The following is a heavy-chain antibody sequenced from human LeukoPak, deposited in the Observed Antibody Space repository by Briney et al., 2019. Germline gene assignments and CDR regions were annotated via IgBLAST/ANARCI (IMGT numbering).Heavy chain of an antibody. D-gene: IGHD3-22*01. V-gene: IGHV3-23*01. CDR3: AKDSSGYYLPFDI. Sequence: GGSLRLSCAASGFTFSSYAMSWVRQAPGKGLEWVSTISNGDGNTYYADSVKGRFTISRDNAKNTLYLQMNSLRAEDTAVYYCAKDSSGYYLPFDIWGQGTMVTVSS. CDR2: ISNGDGNT. J-gene: IGHJ3*02. CDR1: GFTFSSYA.